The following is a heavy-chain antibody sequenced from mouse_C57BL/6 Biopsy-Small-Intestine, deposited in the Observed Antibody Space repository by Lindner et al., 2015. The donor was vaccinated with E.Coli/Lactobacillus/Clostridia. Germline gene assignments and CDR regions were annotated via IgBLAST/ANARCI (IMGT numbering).Heavy chain of an antibody. CDR2: IIPIFGTA. CDR3: AILYDYVWGSSLNY. CDR1: GGTFSSYS. J-gene: IGHJ4*01. V-gene: IGHV1-74*01. D-gene: IGHD2-4*01. Sequence: SVKVSCKASGGTFSSYSISWVRQAPGQGLEWMGGIIPIFGTANYAQKFQGRVTITADESTSTAYMELSSLRSEDTAVYYCAILYDYVWGSSLNYWGQGTLVTVSS.